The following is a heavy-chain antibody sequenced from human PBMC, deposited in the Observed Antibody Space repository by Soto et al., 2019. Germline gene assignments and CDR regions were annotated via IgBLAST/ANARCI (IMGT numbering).Heavy chain of an antibody. CDR1: GFTFNYA. J-gene: IGHJ4*02. D-gene: IGHD3-16*01. CDR2: ISASGSNT. CDR3: ARPESIKSWGNGPDY. Sequence: EVQLLQSGGGLVQPGGSLRLSCAASGFTFNYAMSWVRQAPGKGLEWVSIISASGSNTYYADSVKGRFTISRDNSKNTLYLQMNTLGVEDTAVYYCARPESIKSWGNGPDYWGQGTLVTVSS. V-gene: IGHV3-23*01.